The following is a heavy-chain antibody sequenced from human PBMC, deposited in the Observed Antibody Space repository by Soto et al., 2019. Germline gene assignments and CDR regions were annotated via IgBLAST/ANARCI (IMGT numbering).Heavy chain of an antibody. CDR2: ISCSGGST. CDR3: ARRITICGVALYX. Sequence: GGSLRLSCAASGFTFSSYAMSWVRQAPGKGLEWVSSISCSGGSTYYADSVKGRFTIYRDNSKKTLYLQMKSLRAEDTAVYYCARRITICGVALYXWGQGTLFTVSX. V-gene: IGHV3-23*01. J-gene: IGHJ4*02. D-gene: IGHD3-3*01. CDR1: GFTFSSYA.